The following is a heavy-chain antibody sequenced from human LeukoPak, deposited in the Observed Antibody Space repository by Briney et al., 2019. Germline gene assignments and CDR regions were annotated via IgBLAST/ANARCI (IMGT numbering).Heavy chain of an antibody. CDR1: GLSFSSYS. CDR3: ARGHPDYASAYYFDY. D-gene: IGHD4/OR15-4a*01. J-gene: IGHJ4*02. Sequence: AGALRLSCAASGLSFSSYSMNWVRQAPGKGLEWIAYSYVGSSLTFYADSVKGRFTISRDNAKNSLYLHMNSLTAEDTAVYYCARGHPDYASAYYFDYWGQRTPVIVRS. V-gene: IGHV3-48*01. CDR2: SYVGSSLT.